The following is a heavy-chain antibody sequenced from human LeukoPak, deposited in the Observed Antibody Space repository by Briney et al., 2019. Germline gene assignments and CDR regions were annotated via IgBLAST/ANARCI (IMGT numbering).Heavy chain of an antibody. D-gene: IGHD6-19*01. CDR1: GGSISSYY. CDR3: ARAPSYSSGWRGYNWFDP. V-gene: IGHV4-59*01. J-gene: IGHJ5*02. CDR2: IYYSGST. Sequence: SETLSLTCTVSGGSISSYYWSWIRQPPGKGLEWIGYIYYSGSTNYNPSLKSRVTISVDTSKNQFSLKLSSVTAADTAVYYCARAPSYSSGWRGYNWFDPRGQGTLVTVSS.